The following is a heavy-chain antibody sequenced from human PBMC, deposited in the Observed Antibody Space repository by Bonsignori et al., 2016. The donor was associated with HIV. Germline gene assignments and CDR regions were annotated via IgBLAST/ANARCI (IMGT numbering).Heavy chain of an antibody. D-gene: IGHD3-22*01. CDR1: GYTFTSYG. J-gene: IGHJ4*02. V-gene: IGHV1-18*01. CDR3: ARPNYFDSSGLSEGFDY. Sequence: ASVKVSCKASGYTFTSYGISWVRQAPGQGLEWMGWISTYYGNTNYAQKLQGRVTLTTDTSTSTAYMELRSLRSDDTAVYYCARPNYFDSSGLSEGFDYWGQGTLVTVSS. CDR2: ISTYYGNT.